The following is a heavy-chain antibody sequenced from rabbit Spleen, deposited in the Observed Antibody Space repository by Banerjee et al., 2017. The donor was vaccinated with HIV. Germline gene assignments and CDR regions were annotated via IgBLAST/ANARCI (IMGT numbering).Heavy chain of an antibody. J-gene: IGHJ6*01. CDR3: ARDSGTSFSSYGMDL. CDR1: GFSFSYSDY. V-gene: IGHV1S40*01. Sequence: EESGGGLVKPGASLTLTCTASGFSFSYSDYMCWVRQPPGKGPEWIACIGAGVTYTTYYATWAKGRFTISKTSSTTVTLQMTSLTAADTATYFCARDSGTSFSSYGMDLWGQGTLVTVS. D-gene: IGHD8-1*01. CDR2: IGAGVTYTT.